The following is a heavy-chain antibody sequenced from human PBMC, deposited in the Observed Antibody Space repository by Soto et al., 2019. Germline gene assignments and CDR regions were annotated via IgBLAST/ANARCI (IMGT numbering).Heavy chain of an antibody. D-gene: IGHD2-2*01. Sequence: TLSLTCTVSGGSISSGGYYWSWIRQHPGKGLEWIGYIYYSGSTYYNPSLKSRVTISVDTSKNQFSLKLSSVTAADTAVYYCARDVQYCSSTSCPTNWFDPWGQGTLVTVSS. J-gene: IGHJ5*02. V-gene: IGHV4-31*03. CDR3: ARDVQYCSSTSCPTNWFDP. CDR2: IYYSGST. CDR1: GGSISSGGYY.